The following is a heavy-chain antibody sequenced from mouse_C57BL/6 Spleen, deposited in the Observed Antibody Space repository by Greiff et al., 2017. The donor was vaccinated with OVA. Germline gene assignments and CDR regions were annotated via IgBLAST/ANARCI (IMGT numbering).Heavy chain of an antibody. CDR3: ARSGEGYAMAY. D-gene: IGHD4-1*01. J-gene: IGHJ4*01. Sequence: QVQLQQSGAELVRPGTSVKVSCKASGYAFTNYLIEGVKQRPGQGLEWIGVINPGSGGTNYNEKFKGKATLTADKSSSTAYMQLSSLTSEDSAVYFCARSGEGYAMAYWGQGTSVTVSA. V-gene: IGHV1-54*01. CDR1: GYAFTNYL. CDR2: INPGSGGT.